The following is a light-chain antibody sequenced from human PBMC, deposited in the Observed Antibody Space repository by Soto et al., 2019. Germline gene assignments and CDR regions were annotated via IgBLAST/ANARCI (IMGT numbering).Light chain of an antibody. Sequence: EIVMTHSPSTLSVSPLERATLSCMSSQSVSSNLAWYQQKPGQAPRLLIYGASTRATGIPARFSGSGSGTEFTLTISSLQSEDFVVYYCQQYNSWPPITFGQGTRLEIK. CDR3: QQYNSWPPIT. J-gene: IGKJ5*01. CDR2: GAS. V-gene: IGKV3-15*01. CDR1: QSVSSN.